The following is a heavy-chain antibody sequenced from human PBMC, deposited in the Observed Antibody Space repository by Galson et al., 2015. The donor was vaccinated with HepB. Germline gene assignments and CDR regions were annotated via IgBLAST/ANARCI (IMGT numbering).Heavy chain of an antibody. D-gene: IGHD3-10*01. CDR2: ISRYNGNT. CDR3: ARPGGYYYDY. V-gene: IGHV1-18*04. CDR1: GYTFTSHD. J-gene: IGHJ4*02. Sequence: SVKVSCKASGYTFTSHDISWVRQAPGQGLEWMGWISRYNGNTNYAQKFQGRVTMTTDTSTSTAYMELRSLRSDDTAVYYCARPGGYYYDYWDQGTPVTVSS.